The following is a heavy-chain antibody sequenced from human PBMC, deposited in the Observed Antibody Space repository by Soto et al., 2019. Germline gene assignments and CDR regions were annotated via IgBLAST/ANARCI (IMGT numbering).Heavy chain of an antibody. J-gene: IGHJ5*02. CDR1: GFSLSTSGVG. CDR3: AHSKYCSSTSCYLPWFDP. V-gene: IGHV2-5*01. D-gene: IGHD2-2*01. CDR2: IFWNDDK. Sequence: SGPTLGNPTQALTLTCTFSGFSLSTSGVGVGWIRQPPGKALEWLALIFWNDDKRYRPSLKRRLTITKDTSKNQVVLTMTNMDPVDTATYYCAHSKYCSSTSCYLPWFDPWGQGTLVTVSS.